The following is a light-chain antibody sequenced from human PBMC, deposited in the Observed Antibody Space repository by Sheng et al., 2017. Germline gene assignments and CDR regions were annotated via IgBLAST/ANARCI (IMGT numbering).Light chain of an antibody. CDR2: GAS. CDR1: QSISNS. V-gene: IGKV3-11*01. J-gene: IGKJ1*01. CDR3: QHHNAWPWT. Sequence: EIVLTQSPATLSLSPGETAALSCRASQSISNSLAWYQQRPGQAPRLLIHGASNRATGIPARFSGSGSGTDFTLTISSLEPEDFAVYYCQHHNAWPWTFGQGTKVEIK.